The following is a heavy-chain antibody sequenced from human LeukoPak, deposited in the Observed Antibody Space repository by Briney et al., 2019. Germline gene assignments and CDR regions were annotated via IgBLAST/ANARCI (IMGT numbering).Heavy chain of an antibody. J-gene: IGHJ3*02. V-gene: IGHV3-7*01. D-gene: IGHD1-26*01. Sequence: GGSLRLSCAASGFTFSSYGIHWVRQAPGKGLEWVANIKQDGSEKYYVDSVKGRFTISRDNAKNSLYLQMNSLRAEDTAVYYCARPLGHTAWDGAFDIWGQGTMVTVSS. CDR2: IKQDGSEK. CDR3: ARPLGHTAWDGAFDI. CDR1: GFTFSSYG.